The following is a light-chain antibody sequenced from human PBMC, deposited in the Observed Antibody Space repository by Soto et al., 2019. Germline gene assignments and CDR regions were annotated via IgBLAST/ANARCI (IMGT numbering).Light chain of an antibody. CDR3: QSYDGRLSASKWV. Sequence: QSLLTQPPSVAGAPGQTVTISCTGNSSNIGAGHVVYWYQRLPGAAPKLLIFGDTNRPSGVPDRFSGSKSGSSASLAITGLLSEDEADYFCQSYDGRLSASKWVFGGGTKLTVL. CDR1: SSNIGAGHV. J-gene: IGLJ3*02. CDR2: GDT. V-gene: IGLV1-40*01.